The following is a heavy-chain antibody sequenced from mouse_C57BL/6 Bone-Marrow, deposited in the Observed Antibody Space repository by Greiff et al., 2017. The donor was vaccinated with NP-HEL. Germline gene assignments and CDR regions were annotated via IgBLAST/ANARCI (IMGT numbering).Heavy chain of an antibody. D-gene: IGHD2-4*01. CDR3: ATSLYYDYDGFAY. J-gene: IGHJ3*01. Sequence: VKLVESGPGLVAPSQSLSITCTVSGFSLTSYAISWVRQPPGKGLEWLGVIWTGGGTNYNSALKSRLSISKDNSKSQVFLKMNSLQTDDTARYYCATSLYYDYDGFAYWGQGTLVTVSA. V-gene: IGHV2-9-1*01. CDR1: GFSLTSYA. CDR2: IWTGGGT.